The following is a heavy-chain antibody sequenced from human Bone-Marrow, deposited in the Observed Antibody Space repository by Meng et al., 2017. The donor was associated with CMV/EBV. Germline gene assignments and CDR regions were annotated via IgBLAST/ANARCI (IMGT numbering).Heavy chain of an antibody. D-gene: IGHD6-19*01. V-gene: IGHV3-74*01. J-gene: IGHJ4*02. CDR3: ARRGLAVAAFDY. CDR2: IYTDGSGT. CDR1: GFTFSSHW. Sequence: SCATYGFTFSSHWMHWVRQAPGKGLVWVSRIYTDGSGTTYADSVKGRFTISRDNAKNTLYLQMNSLRAEDTAVYYCARRGLAVAAFDYWGQGTLVTVSS.